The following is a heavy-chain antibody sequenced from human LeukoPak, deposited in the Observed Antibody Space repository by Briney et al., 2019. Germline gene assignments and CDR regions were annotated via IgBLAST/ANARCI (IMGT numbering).Heavy chain of an antibody. V-gene: IGHV3-7*01. CDR1: GFTFSNYW. Sequence: GGSLRLSCAASGFTFSNYWMRWVRQAPGKGLEWVANIKQDGSEKYYVDSVKGRFTISRDNARNSLYLQMNSLRAEDTAVYYCVRDTYGMFDYWGQGTLVTVS. D-gene: IGHD3-10*01. J-gene: IGHJ4*02. CDR3: VRDTYGMFDY. CDR2: IKQDGSEK.